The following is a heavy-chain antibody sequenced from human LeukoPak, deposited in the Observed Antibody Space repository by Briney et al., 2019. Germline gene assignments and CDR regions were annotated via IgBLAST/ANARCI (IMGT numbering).Heavy chain of an antibody. Sequence: SETLSLTCTVSGGSISSSSYYWGWIRQPPGKGLEWIGSIYYSGSTYYNPSLKSRVTISVDTSKDRFSLKLSSVTAADTAVYYCARSTYYDFWSGTRLRYFDWLPGRYFDYWGQGTLVTVSS. CDR3: ARSTYYDFWSGTRLRYFDWLPGRYFDY. CDR1: GGSISSSSYY. J-gene: IGHJ4*02. CDR2: IYYSGST. D-gene: IGHD3-3*01. V-gene: IGHV4-39*07.